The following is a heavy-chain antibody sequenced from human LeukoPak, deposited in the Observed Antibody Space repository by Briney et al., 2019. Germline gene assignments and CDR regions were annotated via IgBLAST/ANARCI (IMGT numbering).Heavy chain of an antibody. D-gene: IGHD5-18*01. V-gene: IGHV3-64*01. CDR3: SRGLDRGYAYGPLE. CDR2: ISDNGGST. J-gene: IGHJ4*02. CDR1: GFTFSRHA. Sequence: PGGSLRLSCAASGFTFSRHAMHWVRQAPGKGLEYISPISDNGGSTFYANSVKGRFTISRDNSNNMLYLQMGSLRVEDMAVYYCSRGLDRGYAYGPLEWGQGDLVAVSS.